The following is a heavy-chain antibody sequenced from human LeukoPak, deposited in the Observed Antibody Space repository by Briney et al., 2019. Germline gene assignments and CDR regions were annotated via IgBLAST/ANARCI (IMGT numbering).Heavy chain of an antibody. V-gene: IGHV4-59*08. D-gene: IGHD3-3*02. Sequence: SETLSLTCTVSGGSFSNYYWSWIRQPPGKGLEWIGYIYYSGSTNYNPSLKSRLTISVDTSKNHFSLKLSSVTAADTAVYYWARTSIFGVVRFDPWGQGTLVTVSS. CDR3: ARTSIFGVVRFDP. CDR1: GGSFSNYY. J-gene: IGHJ5*02. CDR2: IYYSGST.